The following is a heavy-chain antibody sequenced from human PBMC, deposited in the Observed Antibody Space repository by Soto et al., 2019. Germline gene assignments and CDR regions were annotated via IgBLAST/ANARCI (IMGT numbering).Heavy chain of an antibody. J-gene: IGHJ4*02. V-gene: IGHV3-30-3*01. D-gene: IGHD3-3*01. CDR3: AREVYYDFWSGFNTHPYYFDD. CDR2: ISDDGSNT. Sequence: QVQLVESGGGVVQPGRSLRLSCAASGFTFSKYTMHWVRQAPGKGLEWVAAISDDGSNTYYADSVKGRFTISIDNSKNTLYLQMNSLSNEDTAVHYCAREVYYDFWSGFNTHPYYFDDWGQGTLVTVSS. CDR1: GFTFSKYT.